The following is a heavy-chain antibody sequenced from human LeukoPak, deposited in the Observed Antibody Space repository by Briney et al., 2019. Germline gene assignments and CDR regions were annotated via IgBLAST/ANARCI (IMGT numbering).Heavy chain of an antibody. J-gene: IGHJ4*02. Sequence: GGSLRLSCAASGFTVSSYGMTWVRQAPGKGLEWVSSFSGTASGGGPYCAYYADSVKGRFTISRDNSKNTLYLQMNSLRAEDTAVYYCAKDRHYGTSWYGAGDFWGQGTLVTVSS. CDR3: AKDRHYGTSWYGAGDF. CDR2: FSGTASGGGPYCA. V-gene: IGHV3-23*01. CDR1: GFTVSSYG. D-gene: IGHD2-2*01.